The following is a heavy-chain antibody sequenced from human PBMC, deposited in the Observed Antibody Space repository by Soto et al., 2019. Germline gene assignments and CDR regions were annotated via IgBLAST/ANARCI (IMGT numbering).Heavy chain of an antibody. D-gene: IGHD2-21*01. CDR1: GYTFTSYA. Sequence: QVQLVQSGAEVKKPGASVKVSCKASGYTFTSYAMHWVRQAPGQRLEWMGWINAGNGNTKYSQMFQGRVTITSDTFASTAYMALISLRSEDTAVYYCARDHAYGIPDYRGQGTLVTVSS. CDR3: ARDHAYGIPDY. V-gene: IGHV1-3*01. CDR2: INAGNGNT. J-gene: IGHJ4*02.